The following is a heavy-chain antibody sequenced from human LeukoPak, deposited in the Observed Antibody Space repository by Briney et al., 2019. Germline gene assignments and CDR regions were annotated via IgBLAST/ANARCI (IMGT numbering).Heavy chain of an antibody. J-gene: IGHJ5*02. CDR1: GFTVSSDY. CDR2: ISSGGST. D-gene: IGHD3-16*01. Sequence: PGGSLRLSCAASGFTVSSDYMSWVRQAPGKGLEWVSLISSGGSTYYADSVKGRFSISRDNSQKTLYLQMNSLRVDDTAVYYCATFPWGGFDPWGQGILVTVSS. CDR3: ATFPWGGFDP. V-gene: IGHV3-53*01.